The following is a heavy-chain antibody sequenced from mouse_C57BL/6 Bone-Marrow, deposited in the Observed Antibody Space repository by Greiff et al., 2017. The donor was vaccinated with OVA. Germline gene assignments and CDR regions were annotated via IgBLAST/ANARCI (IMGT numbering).Heavy chain of an antibody. J-gene: IGHJ4*01. V-gene: IGHV7-3*01. CDR3: ARYLRSPYYYAMDY. CDR1: GFTFTDYY. CDR2: IRNKANGYTT. Sequence: DVKLVESGGGLVQPGGSLSLSCAASGFTFTDYYMSWVRQPPGKALEWLGFIRNKANGYTTEYSASVKGRFTISRDNSQSILYLQMNALRAEDSATYYCARYLRSPYYYAMDYWGQGTSVTVSS.